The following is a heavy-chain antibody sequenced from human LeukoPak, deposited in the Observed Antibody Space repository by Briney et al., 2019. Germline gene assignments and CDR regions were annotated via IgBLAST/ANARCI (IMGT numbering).Heavy chain of an antibody. J-gene: IGHJ4*02. V-gene: IGHV3-30-3*01. CDR3: ARVHIVVVATKPYFDY. D-gene: IGHD2-2*01. CDR2: ISYDGSNK. Sequence: PGGSLRLSCAASGFTFSSYAMHWVRQAPGKGLEWVAVISYDGSNKYYADSVKGRFTISRDNSKNTLYLQMNSLRAEDTAVYYCARVHIVVVATKPYFDYWGQGTLVTVSS. CDR1: GFTFSSYA.